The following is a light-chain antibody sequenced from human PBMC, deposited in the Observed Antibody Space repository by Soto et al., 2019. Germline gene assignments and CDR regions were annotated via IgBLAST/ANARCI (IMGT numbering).Light chain of an antibody. Sequence: EIQMTQSPSSLSASVGDRVSITCRASQNIKSYLNWYQQKPGKAPKLLIDGASSLQGGVPSRFSGSGSGTEFTLTISSLPAEDSATYYCQQSYNTPTFGQGTKVEIK. CDR2: GAS. J-gene: IGKJ1*01. V-gene: IGKV1-39*01. CDR3: QQSYNTPT. CDR1: QNIKSY.